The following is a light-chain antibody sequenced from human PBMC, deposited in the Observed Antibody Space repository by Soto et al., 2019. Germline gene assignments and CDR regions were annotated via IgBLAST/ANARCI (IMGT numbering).Light chain of an antibody. V-gene: IGKV3-20*01. CDR3: QQYGTSPWT. J-gene: IGKJ1*01. CDR1: QGVNSDY. Sequence: EIVLTQSPGTLSLFPGERATLSCRATQGVNSDYLAWYQQKPGQAPRLLIYIASRRATGIPDRFSGSGSGTDFTLTISRLEPEDLAVYYCQQYGTSPWTFGQGTKVEIK. CDR2: IAS.